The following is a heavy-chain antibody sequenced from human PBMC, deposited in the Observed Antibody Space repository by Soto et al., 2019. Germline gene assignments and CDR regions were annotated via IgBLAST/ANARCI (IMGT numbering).Heavy chain of an antibody. J-gene: IGHJ4*02. CDR3: GRVPDY. CDR1: GGSISSGGYS. V-gene: IGHV4-30-2*01. Sequence: QLQLQESGSGLVKPSQTLSLTCAVSGGSISSGGYSWSWIRQPPGKGLEWIGYIYHSGSTNYNPYLKSRVTTSVDRCKTQFSLNLSSVTAADTAVYCSGRVPDYWGKGNLVAVSS. CDR2: IYHSGST.